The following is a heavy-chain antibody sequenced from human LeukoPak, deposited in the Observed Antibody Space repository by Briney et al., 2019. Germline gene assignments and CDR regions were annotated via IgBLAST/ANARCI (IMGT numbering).Heavy chain of an antibody. CDR3: ARNSGYSYGYHGPFPDY. CDR2: IYYSGST. D-gene: IGHD5-18*01. J-gene: IGHJ4*02. Sequence: SETLSLTCTVSGGSISSYYWSWIRQPPGKGLEWIGYIYYSGSTNYNPSLKSRVTISVDTSKNQFSLKLSSVTAADTAVCYCARNSGYSYGYHGPFPDYWGQGTLVTVSS. V-gene: IGHV4-59*01. CDR1: GGSISSYY.